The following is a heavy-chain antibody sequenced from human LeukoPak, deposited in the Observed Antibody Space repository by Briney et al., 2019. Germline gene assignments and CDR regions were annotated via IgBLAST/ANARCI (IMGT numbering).Heavy chain of an antibody. CDR2: INPNSGGT. D-gene: IGHD3-10*01. CDR1: GYSFTGSY. J-gene: IGHJ6*02. CDR3: ARGRELLWFGDGPPLYGMDV. V-gene: IGHV1-2*02. Sequence: ASVKVSCKASGYSFTGSYMHWVRPAPGPGLGWMGWINPNSGGTNYAQKFQGKVTMTRDTSITTAYMELSRLRSNDTAVYYCARGRELLWFGDGPPLYGMDVWGQGTTVTVSS.